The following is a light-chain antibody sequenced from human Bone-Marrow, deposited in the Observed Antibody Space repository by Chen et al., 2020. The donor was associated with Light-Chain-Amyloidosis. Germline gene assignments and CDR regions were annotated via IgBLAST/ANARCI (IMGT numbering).Light chain of an antibody. V-gene: IGLV1-47*01. J-gene: IGLJ1*01. Sequence: QSVLTPPPLASGTRGQRVPISCSGASSNVGINYGYCYHHFPGAAPNHLILRNNQQPSGVPDRLSASKSATSAFLAISCLRSEDEADYYCSAWDGSLSGYVFGTGTKVIVL. CDR3: SAWDGSLSGYV. CDR2: RNN. CDR1: SSNVGINY.